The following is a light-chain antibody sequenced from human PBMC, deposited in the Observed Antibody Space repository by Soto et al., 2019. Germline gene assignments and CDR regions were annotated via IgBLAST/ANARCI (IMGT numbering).Light chain of an antibody. V-gene: IGLV2-11*01. Sequence: SALTQPRSVSGSPGQSVSLSCTGASSDVGGYKYVSWYQHHPGKAPKLIIWDADKRPSGVPDRFSGSKSGNTASLTISGLQAEDEADYYCCSTAGGFTWVFGGGTKLTVL. J-gene: IGLJ3*02. CDR1: SSDVGGYKY. CDR3: CSTAGGFTWV. CDR2: DAD.